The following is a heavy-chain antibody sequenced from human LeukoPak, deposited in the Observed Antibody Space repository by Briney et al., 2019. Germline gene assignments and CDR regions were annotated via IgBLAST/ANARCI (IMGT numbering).Heavy chain of an antibody. Sequence: GGSLRLSCAASEFTFSSYSMNWVRQAPGKGLEWVSAISGSGGSTYYADSVKGRFTISRDNSKNTLYLQMNSLRAEDTAVYYCAKDLTGTTSLNYYYYGMDVWGQGTTVTVSS. D-gene: IGHD1-20*01. CDR2: ISGSGGST. CDR3: AKDLTGTTSLNYYYYGMDV. CDR1: EFTFSSYS. J-gene: IGHJ6*02. V-gene: IGHV3-23*01.